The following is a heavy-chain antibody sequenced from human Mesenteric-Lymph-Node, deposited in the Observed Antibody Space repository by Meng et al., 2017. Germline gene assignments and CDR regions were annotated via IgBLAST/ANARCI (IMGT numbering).Heavy chain of an antibody. J-gene: IGHJ2*01. D-gene: IGHD3-16*01. CDR3: ARGGWSVGF. CDR2: VYTSGT. Sequence: LRLSCTVSGGSLSSANHFWSWIRQPAGKGLEWIGRVYTSGTNINPSLKSRVTLSIDTSKNQFSLKLGSVTAADTAVYFCARGGWSVGFWSRGTLVTVSS. CDR1: GGSLSSANHF. V-gene: IGHV4-61*02.